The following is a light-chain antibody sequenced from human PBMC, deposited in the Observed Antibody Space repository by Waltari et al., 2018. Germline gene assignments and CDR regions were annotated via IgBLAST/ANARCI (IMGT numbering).Light chain of an antibody. CDR3: QQRTNWPLT. V-gene: IGKV3-11*01. J-gene: IGKJ4*01. CDR2: DSS. CDR1: QSINSF. Sequence: EIVLTQSPGTLSLSPGDRATLSCRASQSINSFLGWYQQKPGQAPRLLIYDSSNRATGIPARFKGSGSGTEFSLTISSLEPEDFAVYYCQQRTNWPLTFGGGTKVEIK.